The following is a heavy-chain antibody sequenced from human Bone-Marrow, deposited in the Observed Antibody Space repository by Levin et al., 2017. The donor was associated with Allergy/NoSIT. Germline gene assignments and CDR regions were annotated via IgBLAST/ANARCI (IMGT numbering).Heavy chain of an antibody. D-gene: IGHD2-2*01. Sequence: VASVKVSCKASGYTFTSHSLHWVRQAPGQRLEWMGWINGDNGDTKCSQTFQGRVTITRDKSASTTYIEVASLTSEDTAVYYCARRADGRCDRSICSTPLDLWGQGTLVTVSS. CDR1: GYTFTSHS. CDR3: ARRADGRCDRSICSTPLDL. J-gene: IGHJ5*02. V-gene: IGHV1-3*01. CDR2: INGDNGDT.